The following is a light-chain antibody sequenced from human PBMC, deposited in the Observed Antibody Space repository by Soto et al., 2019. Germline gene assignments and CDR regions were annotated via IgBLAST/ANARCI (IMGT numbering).Light chain of an antibody. CDR3: QQYGSSPYT. J-gene: IGKJ2*01. Sequence: EIVLTQSPGTLSLSPGERATLSCRASQSVSSSYLAWYQQKPGQAPRLRIYGASSRATGIPDRFSGSGSGTDFTLTISRLEPEDFAVYYCQQYGSSPYTFGQGTQLEIK. V-gene: IGKV3-20*01. CDR1: QSVSSSY. CDR2: GAS.